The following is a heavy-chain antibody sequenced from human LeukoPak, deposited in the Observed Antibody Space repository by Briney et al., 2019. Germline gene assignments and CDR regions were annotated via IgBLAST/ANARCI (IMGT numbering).Heavy chain of an antibody. D-gene: IGHD3-16*02. V-gene: IGHV6-1*01. CDR2: TYYRSKWYN. Sequence: SQTLSLTCAISGDSVSSNSAAWNWIRQSPSRGLEWLGRTYYRSKWYNDYAVSVKSRITINPDTSKNQFSLQLSSVTAADTAVYYCARELGVWGSYLNYYYYYMDVWGKGTTVTVSS. CDR1: GDSVSSNSAA. CDR3: ARELGVWGSYLNYYYYYMDV. J-gene: IGHJ6*03.